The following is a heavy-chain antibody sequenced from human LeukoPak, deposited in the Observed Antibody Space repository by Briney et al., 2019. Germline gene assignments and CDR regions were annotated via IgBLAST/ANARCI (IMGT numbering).Heavy chain of an antibody. CDR2: INPNSGGT. J-gene: IGHJ4*02. D-gene: IGHD3-10*01. Sequence: ASVKVSCKASGYTFTGYYMHWVRQAPGQGLEWMGWINPNSGGTNYAQKFQGRVTMTRDTSISTAYMELSRLRSDDTAVYYCAREDYGSGSYYNLFDYWGQGTLVTVSS. CDR1: GYTFTGYY. V-gene: IGHV1-2*02. CDR3: AREDYGSGSYYNLFDY.